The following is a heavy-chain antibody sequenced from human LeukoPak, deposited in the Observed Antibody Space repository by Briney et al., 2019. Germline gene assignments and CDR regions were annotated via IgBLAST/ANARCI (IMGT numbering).Heavy chain of an antibody. CDR1: GYNFIGYY. CDR3: AREGFDI. CDR2: IIPIFGTA. Sequence: ASVKVSCKASGYNFIGYYIHWVRQAPGQGLEWMGGIIPIFGTANYAQKFQGRVTITTDESTSTAYMELSSLRSEDTAVYYCAREGFDIWGQGTMVTVSS. J-gene: IGHJ3*02. V-gene: IGHV1-69*05.